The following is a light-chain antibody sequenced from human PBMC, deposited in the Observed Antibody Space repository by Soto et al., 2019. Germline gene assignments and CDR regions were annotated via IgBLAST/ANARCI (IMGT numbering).Light chain of an antibody. CDR3: FSHRRGDSHG. CDR2: GVT. V-gene: IGLV2-14*01. J-gene: IGLJ1*01. CDR1: SRDVGGYNY. Sequence: QSALTQPASVSGSPGQSITISCTGTSRDVGGYNYVSWYQQYPGKAPKLMIYGVTNRPSGVSNRFSGSKTGNTAPLTISGLQAEDEAYYYCFSHRRGDSHGFGTGTKVTV.